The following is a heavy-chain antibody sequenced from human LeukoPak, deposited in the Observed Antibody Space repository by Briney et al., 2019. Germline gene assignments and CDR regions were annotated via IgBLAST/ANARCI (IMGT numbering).Heavy chain of an antibody. J-gene: IGHJ6*02. V-gene: IGHV3-7*01. Sequence: GGSLRLSCSASGFTFSTYWMSWVRQAPGKGLEWVANMRRDGNEIYYLDSVRGRFTISRDNAKNSLYLQMNSLRAEDTAVYYCARDSGSSWVAHYYYYYGMDVWGQGTTVTVSS. CDR1: GFTFSTYW. D-gene: IGHD6-13*01. CDR2: MRRDGNEI. CDR3: ARDSGSSWVAHYYYYYGMDV.